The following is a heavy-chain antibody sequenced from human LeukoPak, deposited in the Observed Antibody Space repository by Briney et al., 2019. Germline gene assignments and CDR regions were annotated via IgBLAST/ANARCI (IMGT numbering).Heavy chain of an antibody. D-gene: IGHD5-18*01. CDR3: AREKRYSCGPGYYYYMDV. Sequence: GGSLRLSCAASGFTFSSYWMSWVRQAPGKGLEWVANIKQDGSEKYYVDSVKGRFTISRDNAKNSLYLQMNSLRAEDTAVYYCAREKRYSCGPGYYYYMDVWGKGTTVTVSS. CDR2: IKQDGSEK. J-gene: IGHJ6*03. V-gene: IGHV3-7*01. CDR1: GFTFSSYW.